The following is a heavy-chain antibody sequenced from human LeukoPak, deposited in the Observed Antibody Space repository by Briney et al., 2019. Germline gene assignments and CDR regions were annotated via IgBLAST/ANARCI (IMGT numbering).Heavy chain of an antibody. CDR3: AGGLQYNWFDP. CDR2: IYYSGST. Sequence: PSETLSLTCTVSGGSISSYYWSWIRQPPGKGLEWIGYIYYSGSTNYNPSLKSRVTISVDTSKNQFSLKLSSVTAADTAVYYCAGGLQYNWFDPWGQGTLVTVSS. CDR1: GGSISSYY. D-gene: IGHD4-11*01. V-gene: IGHV4-59*01. J-gene: IGHJ5*02.